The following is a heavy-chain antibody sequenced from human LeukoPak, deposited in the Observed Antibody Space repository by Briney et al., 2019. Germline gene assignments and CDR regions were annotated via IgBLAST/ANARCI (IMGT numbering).Heavy chain of an antibody. CDR2: ISWNSGSI. J-gene: IGHJ4*02. D-gene: IGHD3-10*01. CDR3: AKDTAAGRLWFGELFH. Sequence: PGGSLRLSCVASGFSFDDYAMHWVRQAPGKGLEWVSGISWNSGSIGYADSVKGRFTISRDNAKNSLYLQMNSLRTEDTAFYYCAKDTAAGRLWFGELFHWGQGILVTVSS. CDR1: GFSFDDYA. V-gene: IGHV3-9*01.